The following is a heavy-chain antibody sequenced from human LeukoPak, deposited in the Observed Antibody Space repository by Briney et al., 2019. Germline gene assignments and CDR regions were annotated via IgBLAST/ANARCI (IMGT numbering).Heavy chain of an antibody. D-gene: IGHD2-2*02. CDR1: GFTFSSYG. V-gene: IGHV3-30*18. CDR3: AKSYTDSLSFDY. Sequence: PGRSLRLSCAASGFTFSSYGMHWVRQAPGKGLEWVAVISYDGSNKYYADSVKGRFTISRDNSKNTLYLQMNSLRAEDTAVYYCAKSYTDSLSFDYWGQGTLVTVSS. J-gene: IGHJ4*02. CDR2: ISYDGSNK.